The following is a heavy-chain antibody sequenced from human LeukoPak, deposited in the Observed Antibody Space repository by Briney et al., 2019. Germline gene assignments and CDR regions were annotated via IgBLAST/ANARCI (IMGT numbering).Heavy chain of an antibody. Sequence: SETLSLTCTVSGGSISSYYWSWIRQPAGKGLEWIGRIYTSGSTNYNPSLKSRVTISVDTSKNQSSLKLSSVTAADTAVYYCAGSTTDDAFDIWGQGTMVTVSS. D-gene: IGHD4-17*01. CDR2: IYTSGST. J-gene: IGHJ3*02. V-gene: IGHV4-4*07. CDR1: GGSISSYY. CDR3: AGSTTDDAFDI.